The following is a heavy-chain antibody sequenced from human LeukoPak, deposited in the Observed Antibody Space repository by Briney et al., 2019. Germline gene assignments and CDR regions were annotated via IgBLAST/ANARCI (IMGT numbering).Heavy chain of an antibody. J-gene: IGHJ6*03. Sequence: PEASVKVSCKASGGTFSSYAISWVRQAPGQGLEWMGGIIPIFGTANYAQKFQGRVTITTDESTSTAYMELSSLRSEDTAVYYCASSTRTTTGYYYYYYMDVWGKGTTVTVSS. D-gene: IGHD4-17*01. CDR1: GGTFSSYA. CDR2: IIPIFGTA. V-gene: IGHV1-69*05. CDR3: ASSTRTTTGYYYYYYMDV.